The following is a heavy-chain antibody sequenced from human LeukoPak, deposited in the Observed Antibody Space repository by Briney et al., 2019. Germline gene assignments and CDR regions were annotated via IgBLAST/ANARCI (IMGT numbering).Heavy chain of an antibody. Sequence: PSETLSLTCTVSGDSVSNGNYYWSWLRQPPGKALERIGYIYYTGSTYYNPSLEGRVTISVDTSRNHFSVKLSSVTAADTAVYYCARSQNYYGSGDYWSQGTLVTVSS. V-gene: IGHV4-61*03. D-gene: IGHD3-10*01. CDR2: IYYTGST. CDR1: GDSVSNGNYY. CDR3: ARSQNYYGSGDY. J-gene: IGHJ4*02.